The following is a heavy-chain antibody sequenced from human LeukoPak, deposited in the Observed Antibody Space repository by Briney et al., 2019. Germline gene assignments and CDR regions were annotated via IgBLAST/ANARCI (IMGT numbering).Heavy chain of an antibody. V-gene: IGHV1-46*01. CDR3: ASTRYDSSGYYSFDY. J-gene: IGHJ4*02. CDR2: INPSGGST. D-gene: IGHD3-22*01. Sequence: ASVKVSCKASGYTFTAYYMHWVRQAPGQGLEWMGIINPSGGSTSYAQKFQGRVTMTRDTSTSTVYMELSSLRSEDTAVYYCASTRYDSSGYYSFDYWGQGTLVTVSS. CDR1: GYTFTAYY.